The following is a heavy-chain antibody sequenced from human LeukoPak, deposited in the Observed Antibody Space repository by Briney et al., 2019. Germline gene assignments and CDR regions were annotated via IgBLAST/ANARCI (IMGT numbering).Heavy chain of an antibody. V-gene: IGHV4-39*07. D-gene: IGHD1-26*01. CDR2: IYYSGST. CDR1: GGSISSSSYY. J-gene: IGHJ5*02. Sequence: SETLSLTCTVSGGSISSSSYYWGWIRQPPGKGLEWIVSIYYSGSTYYNPSLKSRVTISVDTSKNQFSLKLSSVTAADTAVYYCARGGELLPSNWFDPWGQGTLVTVSS. CDR3: ARGGELLPSNWFDP.